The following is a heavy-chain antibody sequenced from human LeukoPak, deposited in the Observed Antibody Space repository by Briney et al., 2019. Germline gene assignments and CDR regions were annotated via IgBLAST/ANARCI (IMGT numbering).Heavy chain of an antibody. D-gene: IGHD2-2*02. CDR1: GFTFSSYA. V-gene: IGHV3-30*04. J-gene: IGHJ6*02. CDR3: ARDPGYCSSTSCYSVSGMDV. CDR2: ISYDGSNK. Sequence: QPGGSLRLSCAASGFTFSSYAMHWVRQAPGKGLEWVAVISYDGSNKYYADSVKGRFTISRDNSKNTLYLQMNSLRAEGTAVYYCARDPGYCSSTSCYSVSGMDVWGQGTTVTVSS.